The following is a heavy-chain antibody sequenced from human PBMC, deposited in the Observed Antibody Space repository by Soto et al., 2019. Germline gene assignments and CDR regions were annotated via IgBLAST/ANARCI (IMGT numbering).Heavy chain of an antibody. J-gene: IGHJ4*02. CDR2: INPNSGGT. V-gene: IGHV1-2*04. CDR3: ARTPRYFDWLFYFDY. Sequence: ASVKVSCKASGYTFTGYYMHWVRQAPGQGLEWMGWINPNSGGTNYAQKSQGWVTMTRDTSISTAYMELSRLRSDDTAVYYCARTPRYFDWLFYFDYWGQGTLVTVSS. CDR1: GYTFTGYY. D-gene: IGHD3-9*01.